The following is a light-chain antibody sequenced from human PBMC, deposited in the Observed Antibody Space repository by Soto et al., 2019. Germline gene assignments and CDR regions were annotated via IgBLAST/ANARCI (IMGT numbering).Light chain of an antibody. CDR3: QSADSSGTYVV. Sequence: SYELTQPPSVSVSPGQTARITCSGAALPKQYAYWYQQKPGQAPMLMIYRNSERPSGIPERFSGSSSGTTVTLTISGVQAEDEADYYCQSADSSGTYVVFGGGTKLTVL. V-gene: IGLV3-25*03. CDR1: ALPKQY. J-gene: IGLJ2*01. CDR2: RNS.